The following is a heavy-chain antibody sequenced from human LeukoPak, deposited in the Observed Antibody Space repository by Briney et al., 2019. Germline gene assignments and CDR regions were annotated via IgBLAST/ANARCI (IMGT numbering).Heavy chain of an antibody. J-gene: IGHJ4*02. CDR2: IWYGGSNK. CDR1: GFTFSSYG. CDR3: ARDRRSGYSQHDFDY. D-gene: IGHD6-13*01. V-gene: IGHV3-33*01. Sequence: HPGRSLRLSCAASGFTFSSYGMHWVRQAPGKGLEWVAVIWYGGSNKYYADSVKGRFTISRDNSKNTLYLQMNSLRAEDTAVYYCARDRRSGYSQHDFDYWGQGTLVTVSS.